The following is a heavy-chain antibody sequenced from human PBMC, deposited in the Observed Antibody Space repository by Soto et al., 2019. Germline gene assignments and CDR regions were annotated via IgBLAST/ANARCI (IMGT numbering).Heavy chain of an antibody. CDR2: IYYSGST. J-gene: IGHJ5*02. D-gene: IGHD4-17*01. V-gene: IGHV4-30-4*01. CDR3: ATVPDDYGEPAWFDP. CDR1: GGSISSGDYY. Sequence: QVQLQESGPGLVKPSQTLSLTCTVSGGSISSGDYYWSWIRQPPGKGLEWIGYIYYSGSTYYNPSLKSRVTISVDTSKNQFSLKLSSVTAADTAVYYCATVPDDYGEPAWFDPWGQGTLVTVSS.